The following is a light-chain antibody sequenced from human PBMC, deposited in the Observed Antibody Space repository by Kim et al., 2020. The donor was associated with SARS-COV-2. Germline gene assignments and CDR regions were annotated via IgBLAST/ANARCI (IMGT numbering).Light chain of an antibody. CDR1: QTIYTC. CDR2: DAS. V-gene: IGKV1-5*01. J-gene: IGKJ4*01. CDR3: QQCSSYPLT. Sequence: ASVGDRVTIPCRTSQTIYTCLAWYQQKPGKAPKVLIYDASTLESGVPSRFSGSGSGTDFTLTLSSLQPDDFATYYCQQCSSYPLTFGGGTKVDIK.